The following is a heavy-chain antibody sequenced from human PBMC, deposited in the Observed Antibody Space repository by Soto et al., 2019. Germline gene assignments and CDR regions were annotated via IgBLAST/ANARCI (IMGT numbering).Heavy chain of an antibody. V-gene: IGHV5-51*01. Sequence: PGESLKISCKGSGYSFTSYWIGGVRQMPGKGLEWMGIIYPGDSDTRYSPSFQGQVTISADKSISTAYLQWSSLKASDTAMYYCARGAAGGFLEWLPLDVWGQGTTVTVSS. CDR3: ARGAAGGFLEWLPLDV. CDR1: GYSFTSYW. J-gene: IGHJ6*02. CDR2: IYPGDSDT. D-gene: IGHD3-3*01.